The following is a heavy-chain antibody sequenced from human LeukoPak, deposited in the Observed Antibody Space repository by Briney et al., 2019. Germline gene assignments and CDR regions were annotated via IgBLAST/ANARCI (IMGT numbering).Heavy chain of an antibody. CDR2: IYSGGST. D-gene: IGHD3-10*01. V-gene: IGHV3-53*01. CDR3: ASVYGSGSSSNYYYYGMDV. Sequence: PGGSLRLSCAASGFTVSSNYMSWVRQAPGRGLEWGSVIYSGGSTYYADSVKGRFTISRDNSKNTLYLQMNSLRAEDTAVYYCASVYGSGSSSNYYYYGMDVWGQGTTVTVSS. J-gene: IGHJ6*02. CDR1: GFTVSSNY.